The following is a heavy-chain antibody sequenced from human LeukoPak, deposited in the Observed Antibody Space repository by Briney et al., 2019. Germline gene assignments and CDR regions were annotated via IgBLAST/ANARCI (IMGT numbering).Heavy chain of an antibody. CDR2: MNPNSGST. CDR1: GYTFTSYD. V-gene: IGHV1-8*01. J-gene: IGHJ4*02. D-gene: IGHD6-19*01. Sequence: GASVKVSCKASGYTFTSYDINWVRQATGQGLEWMGWMNPNSGSTGYAQKFQGRVTMTRNTSISTAYMELSSLRSDDTAVYYCARGRIAVAGKLDYWGQGTLVTVSS. CDR3: ARGRIAVAGKLDY.